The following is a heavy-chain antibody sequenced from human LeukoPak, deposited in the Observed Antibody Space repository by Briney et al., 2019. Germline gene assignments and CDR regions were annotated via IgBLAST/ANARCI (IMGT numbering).Heavy chain of an antibody. CDR3: AKRNFYDSSGYYLTYWYFDL. CDR1: GFTFSSYA. D-gene: IGHD3-22*01. J-gene: IGHJ2*01. CDR2: ISSSGGST. Sequence: GGSLRLSCAASGFTFSSYAMSWVRQAPGKGLEWVSAISSSGGSTYYADSVKGRFTISRDNSKNTLYLQMNSLRAEDTAVYYCAKRNFYDSSGYYLTYWYFDLWGRGTLVTVSS. V-gene: IGHV3-23*01.